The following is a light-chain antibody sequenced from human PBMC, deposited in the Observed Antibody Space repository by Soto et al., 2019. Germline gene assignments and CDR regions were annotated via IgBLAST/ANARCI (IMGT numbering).Light chain of an antibody. Sequence: EIVLTQSPGTLSLSPGERATLSCTASQSLSYNYVPWYQQKPGQAPRLLIFGASNRATGIPDRFSGSGFGTDFTLTISSLEPDDFAVYYCQQYFTSPRTFGPGTKVEIK. J-gene: IGKJ1*01. CDR2: GAS. CDR3: QQYFTSPRT. CDR1: QSLSYNY. V-gene: IGKV3-20*01.